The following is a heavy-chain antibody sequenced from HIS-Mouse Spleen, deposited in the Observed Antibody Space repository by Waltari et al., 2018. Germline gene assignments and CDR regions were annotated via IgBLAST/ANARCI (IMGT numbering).Heavy chain of an antibody. J-gene: IGHJ3*02. V-gene: IGHV1-2*02. D-gene: IGHD7-27*01. Sequence: QVQLVQSGAEVKKPGASVKVSCKASGYTFTGYYMHWVRQAPGQGLEWMGWINPNSGGTNYAQEFQGRVTMTRDTSISTAYMELSRLGSDDTAVYYCARTGALDAFDIWGQGTMVTVSS. CDR1: GYTFTGYY. CDR3: ARTGALDAFDI. CDR2: INPNSGGT.